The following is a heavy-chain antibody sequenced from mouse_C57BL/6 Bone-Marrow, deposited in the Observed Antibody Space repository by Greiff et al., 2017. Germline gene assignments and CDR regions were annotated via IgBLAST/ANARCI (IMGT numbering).Heavy chain of an antibody. CDR1: GFHIKDDY. CDR3: TFYDGGYFDV. CDR2: IDPENGDT. D-gene: IGHD2-12*01. Sequence: VQLQQSGAELVRPGASVKLSCTASGFHIKDDYMHWVKQRPEQGLEWIGWIDPENGDTGYASTFQGKATITADTSYNTAYLQLSSLTSEDTAVYCCTFYDGGYFDVGGTGTTVTVAS. J-gene: IGHJ1*03. V-gene: IGHV14-4*01.